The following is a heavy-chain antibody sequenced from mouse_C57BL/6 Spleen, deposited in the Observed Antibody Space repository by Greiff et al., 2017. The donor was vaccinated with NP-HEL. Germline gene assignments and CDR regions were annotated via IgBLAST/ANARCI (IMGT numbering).Heavy chain of an antibody. CDR3: AGTTGVNWYFDV. CDR1: GYTFTSYW. J-gene: IGHJ1*03. CDR2: IHPNSGST. V-gene: IGHV1-64*01. D-gene: IGHD1-1*01. Sequence: QVQLQQPGAELVKPGASVKLSCKASGYTFTSYWMHWVKQRPGQGLEWIGMIHPNSGSTNYNEKFKSKATLTVDKSSSTAYMQLSSLTSEDSAVYYCAGTTGVNWYFDVWGTGTTVTVSS.